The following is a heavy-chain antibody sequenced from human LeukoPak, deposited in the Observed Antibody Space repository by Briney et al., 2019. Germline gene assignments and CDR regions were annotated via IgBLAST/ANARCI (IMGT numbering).Heavy chain of an antibody. Sequence: SETLSLTCTVSGGSFSSYYWSWIRQPAGKGLEWIGRIYTSGITNYNTNYNPSLSSRVTMSVDTSKNQFSLKLNSVTAADTAVYYCARAIWYGSGTTAFDYWGPGTLVTVSS. J-gene: IGHJ4*02. CDR1: GGSFSSYY. V-gene: IGHV4-4*07. CDR2: IYTSGITNYNT. CDR3: ARAIWYGSGTTAFDY. D-gene: IGHD3-10*01.